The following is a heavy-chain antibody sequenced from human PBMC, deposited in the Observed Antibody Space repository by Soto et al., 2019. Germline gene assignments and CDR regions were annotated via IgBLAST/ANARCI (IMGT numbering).Heavy chain of an antibody. CDR3: ARAYYYGSGSLGTWFDP. J-gene: IGHJ5*02. CDR1: GYGIASYG. CDR2: ISAYNGNT. Sequence: SWKESGYGIASYGSCWVRQENRKGLEWMGWISAYNGNTNYAQKLQGRVTMTTDTSTSTAYMELRSLRSDDTAVYYCARAYYYGSGSLGTWFDPWGQGTLVT. D-gene: IGHD3-10*01. V-gene: IGHV1-18*01.